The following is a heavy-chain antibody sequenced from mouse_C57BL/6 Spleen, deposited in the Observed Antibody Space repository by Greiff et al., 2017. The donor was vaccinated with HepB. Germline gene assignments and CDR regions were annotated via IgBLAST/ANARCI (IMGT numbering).Heavy chain of an antibody. CDR1: GYTFTTYP. V-gene: IGHV1-47*01. Sequence: QVQLKESGAELVKPGASVKMSCKASGYTFTTYPIEWMKQNHGKSLEWIGNFHPYNDDTKYNEKFKGKATLTVEKSSSTVYLELSRLTSDDSAVYYCARGGYYYGSSYYAMDYWGQGTSVTVSS. J-gene: IGHJ4*01. CDR3: ARGGYYYGSSYYAMDY. CDR2: FHPYNDDT. D-gene: IGHD1-1*01.